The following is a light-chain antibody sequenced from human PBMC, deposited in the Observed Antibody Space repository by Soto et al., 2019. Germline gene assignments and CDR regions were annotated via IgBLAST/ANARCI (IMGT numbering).Light chain of an antibody. Sequence: DIQMTQSPSSLSASVGDRVTITCRASQGISNYLAWYQQKPGKVPKLLICAASTLQSGVPSRFSGSGSGTDFTLPISSLQPEAVATYFCQKYNSAPLTFGGVTKVEIK. CDR2: AAS. J-gene: IGKJ4*01. CDR3: QKYNSAPLT. V-gene: IGKV1-27*01. CDR1: QGISNY.